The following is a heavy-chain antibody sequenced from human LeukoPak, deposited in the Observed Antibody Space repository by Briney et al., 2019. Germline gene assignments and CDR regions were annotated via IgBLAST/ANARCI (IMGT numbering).Heavy chain of an antibody. V-gene: IGHV3-30*03. CDR2: ISYDGSNK. Sequence: PGRSLRLSCAASGFTFSSYGMHWVRQAPGKGLEWVAVISYDGSNKYYADSVKGRFTISRDNSKNTLYLQMNSLRAEDTAVFYCARENYYGSGSYYRFDYWGQGTLVTVSS. J-gene: IGHJ4*02. D-gene: IGHD3-10*01. CDR1: GFTFSSYG. CDR3: ARENYYGSGSYYRFDY.